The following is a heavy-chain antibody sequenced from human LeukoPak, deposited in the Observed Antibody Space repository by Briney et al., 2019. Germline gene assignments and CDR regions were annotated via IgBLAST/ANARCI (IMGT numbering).Heavy chain of an antibody. D-gene: IGHD4-23*01. V-gene: IGHV3-7*01. CDR2: IKEDESEK. J-gene: IGHJ6*02. Sequence: GGSLRLSCAASGVTFSSYWMSWVRQAPGKGLEWVANIKEDESEKYYVDSVKGRFTISRDNAKNSLYLQMNSLRAEDTAVYYCARVRVVTPTYGMDVWGQGTTVTVSS. CDR3: ARVRVVTPTYGMDV. CDR1: GVTFSSYW.